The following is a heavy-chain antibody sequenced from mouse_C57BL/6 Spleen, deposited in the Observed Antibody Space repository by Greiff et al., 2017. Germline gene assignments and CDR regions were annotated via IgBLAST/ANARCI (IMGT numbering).Heavy chain of an antibody. CDR2: IYPGSGST. J-gene: IGHJ2*01. Sequence: QVQLKQPGAELVKPGASVKMSCKASGYTFTSYWITWVKQRPGQGLEWIGDIYPGSGSTNYNEKFKSKATLTVDTSSSTAYMQLSSLTSEDSAVYYCAKITTYPSYYLDYWGQGTTLTVSS. V-gene: IGHV1-55*01. D-gene: IGHD1-1*01. CDR3: AKITTYPSYYLDY. CDR1: GYTFTSYW.